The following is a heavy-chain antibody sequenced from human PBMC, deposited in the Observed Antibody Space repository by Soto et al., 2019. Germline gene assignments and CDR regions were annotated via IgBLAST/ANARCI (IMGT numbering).Heavy chain of an antibody. CDR2: INSNSGDT. D-gene: IGHD6-13*01. J-gene: IGHJ6*02. CDR1: GYTFTGHY. Sequence: ASVKVSCKASGYTFTGHYLHWVRQAPGQGLEWMGWINSNSGDTNYAQKFQGRVTMTRDTSISTAYMALDRLRSDDTAVYYCARVGHAGNGSVYYYGLDVWGQGTTVTVSS. CDR3: ARVGHAGNGSVYYYGLDV. V-gene: IGHV1-2*02.